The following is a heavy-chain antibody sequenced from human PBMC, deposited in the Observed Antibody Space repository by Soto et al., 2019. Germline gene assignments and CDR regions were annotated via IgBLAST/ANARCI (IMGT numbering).Heavy chain of an antibody. D-gene: IGHD2-21*01. CDR2: ISSNGNTI. J-gene: IGHJ5*02. CDR1: GFTFSDYY. CDR3: ARHGLFA. Sequence: PGGSLRLSCAASGFTFSDYYVSWIRQAPGKGLEWVSYISSNGNTIYYADSVKGRFTISRDNAKNSLYLQMNSLRAEDTAVYYCARHGLFAWGQGTLVTVSS. V-gene: IGHV3-11*01.